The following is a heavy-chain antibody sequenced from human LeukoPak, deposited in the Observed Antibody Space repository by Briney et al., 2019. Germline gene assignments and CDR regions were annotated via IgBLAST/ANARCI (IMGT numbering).Heavy chain of an antibody. CDR2: IIPIFRTA. D-gene: IGHD1-26*01. J-gene: IGHJ5*02. Sequence: SLKLSCKVSGGTFSGCAIGWVRRAPGQGLEWMEGIIPIFRTANYAQKFQCRVKFTADVSTSTAYMELSSLRSGDTAVDYWAGDREESWFDPWGQGTLVTVSS. CDR1: GGTFSGCA. CDR3: AGDREESWFDP. V-gene: IGHV1-69*13.